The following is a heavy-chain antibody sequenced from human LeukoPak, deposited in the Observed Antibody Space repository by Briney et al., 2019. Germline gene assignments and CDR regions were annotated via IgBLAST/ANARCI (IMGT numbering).Heavy chain of an antibody. D-gene: IGHD2/OR15-2a*01. CDR2: IYYSGST. CDR1: GGSISSYY. Sequence: SETLSLTCTVSGGSISSYYWSWIRQPPGKGLEWIGYIYYSGSTNYNPSLKSRVTISVDTSKNQFSLKLSSVTAADTAVYYCARDDGTFDDYWGQGTLVTVSS. J-gene: IGHJ4*02. V-gene: IGHV4-59*12. CDR3: ARDDGTFDDY.